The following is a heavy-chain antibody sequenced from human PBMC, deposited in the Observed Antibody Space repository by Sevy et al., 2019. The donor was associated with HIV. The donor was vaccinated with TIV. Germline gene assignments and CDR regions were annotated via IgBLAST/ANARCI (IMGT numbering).Heavy chain of an antibody. D-gene: IGHD3-10*01. Sequence: SETLSLTCTVSGGSISSYYWSWIRQPAGKGLEWIGRIYTSGSTNYNPSLKSRVTMSVDTSKNQFSLKLSSVTAADTAVYYCARERGSGDIKGYYYYYYMDVWGKGTTVTVSS. CDR3: ARERGSGDIKGYYYYYYMDV. CDR2: IYTSGST. V-gene: IGHV4-4*07. J-gene: IGHJ6*03. CDR1: GGSISSYY.